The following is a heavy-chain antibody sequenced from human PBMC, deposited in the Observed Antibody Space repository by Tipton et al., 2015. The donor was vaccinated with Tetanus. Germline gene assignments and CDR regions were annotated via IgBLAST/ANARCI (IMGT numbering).Heavy chain of an antibody. D-gene: IGHD5-18*01. CDR3: ARVSAMVRDYYYYGMDV. V-gene: IGHV4-34*01. Sequence: GLVKPSETLSLTCAVYGGSFSGYYWSWIRQPPGKGLEWIGEINHSGSTNYNPSLKSRVTISVDTSKNQFSLKLSSVTAADTAVYYCARVSAMVRDYYYYGMDVWGQGTTVTVSS. CDR2: INHSGST. CDR1: GGSFSGYY. J-gene: IGHJ6*02.